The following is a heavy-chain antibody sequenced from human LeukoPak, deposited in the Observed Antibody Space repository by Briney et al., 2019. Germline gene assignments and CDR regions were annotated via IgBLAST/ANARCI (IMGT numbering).Heavy chain of an antibody. CDR2: ISYDGSNK. CDR1: GFTFSDYY. J-gene: IGHJ3*02. Sequence: TGGSLRLSCAAPGFTFSDYYMSWIRQAPGKGLEWVAAISYDGSNKYSADSVKGRFTISRDNSKNTLYLQMSSLRADDTALYYCAGVDAAMPDAFDIWGQGTTVTVSS. CDR3: AGVDAAMPDAFDI. D-gene: IGHD5-18*01. V-gene: IGHV3-30*03.